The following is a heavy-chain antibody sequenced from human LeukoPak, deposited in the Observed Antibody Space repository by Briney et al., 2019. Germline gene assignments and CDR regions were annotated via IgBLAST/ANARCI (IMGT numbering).Heavy chain of an antibody. Sequence: GGSLRLSRAASGFSFSNYAMSWVRQVPGKGLEWVSAISGRDDSTYYADSVKGRFTISRDTSKNTLYLQMNSLRAEDTAVYYCAKEAWELRGEFDYWGQGTLVTVSS. D-gene: IGHD1-26*01. CDR3: AKEAWELRGEFDY. J-gene: IGHJ4*02. V-gene: IGHV3-23*01. CDR1: GFSFSNYA. CDR2: ISGRDDST.